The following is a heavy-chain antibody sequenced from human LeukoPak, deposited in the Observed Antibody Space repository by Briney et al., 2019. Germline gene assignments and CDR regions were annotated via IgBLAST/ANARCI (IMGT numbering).Heavy chain of an antibody. CDR1: GYTFTGYY. CDR2: INPNSGGT. Sequence: ASVKVSCKASGYTFTGYYVHWVRQAPGQGLEWMGWINPNSGGTNYAQKLQGRVTMTTDTSTSTAYMELRSLISDDAAVYYCARGDDYGDYWGLYWGQGTLVTVSS. J-gene: IGHJ4*02. CDR3: ARGDDYGDYWGLY. V-gene: IGHV1-2*02. D-gene: IGHD4-17*01.